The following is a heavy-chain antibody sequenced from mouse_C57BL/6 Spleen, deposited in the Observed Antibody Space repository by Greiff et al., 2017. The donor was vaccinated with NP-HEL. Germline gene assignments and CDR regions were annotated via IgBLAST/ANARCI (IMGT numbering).Heavy chain of an antibody. CDR1: GFTFNTYA. J-gene: IGHJ4*01. D-gene: IGHD1-1*01. V-gene: IGHV10-3*01. CDR3: VRDIRYYGSSYVAMDC. CDR2: IRSKSSNYAT. Sequence: GGGLVQPKGSLKLSCAASGFTFNTYAMHWVRQAPGKGLEWAARIRSKSSNYATYYADSVKDRFTISRDDSQSMLYLQMNNLKTEDTAMYYCVRDIRYYGSSYVAMDCWGQGTTVTVSS.